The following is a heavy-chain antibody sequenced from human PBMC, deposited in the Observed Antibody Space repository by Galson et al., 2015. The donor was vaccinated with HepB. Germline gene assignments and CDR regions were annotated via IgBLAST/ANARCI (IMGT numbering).Heavy chain of an antibody. CDR2: ISYDGSKK. Sequence: SLRLSCAASGFTFSSYAMHWVRQAPGKGLEWVAVISYDGSKKYYADSVKGRFTIYRDNSKNTLFLQMNSLRVEDTAVFYCAREKRQDDFWADYWGQGTLVTVSS. J-gene: IGHJ4*02. CDR3: AREKRQDDFWADY. D-gene: IGHD3-3*01. CDR1: GFTFSSYA. V-gene: IGHV3-30-3*01.